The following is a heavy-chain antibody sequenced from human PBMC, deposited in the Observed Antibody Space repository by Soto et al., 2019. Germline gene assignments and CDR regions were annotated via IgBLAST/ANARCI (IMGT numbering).Heavy chain of an antibody. Sequence: GGSLRLSCVASGFTLNGYAMNWVRQAPGKGLEWVSYISSSSVKIDYADSVKGRFTISRDNAKNSLFLQMNSLRDEDTAVYYCARLHCHSPNCVPLDPWGQGTLVTVSS. CDR3: ARLHCHSPNCVPLDP. CDR2: ISSSSVKI. J-gene: IGHJ5*02. V-gene: IGHV3-48*02. CDR1: GFTLNGYA. D-gene: IGHD1-1*01.